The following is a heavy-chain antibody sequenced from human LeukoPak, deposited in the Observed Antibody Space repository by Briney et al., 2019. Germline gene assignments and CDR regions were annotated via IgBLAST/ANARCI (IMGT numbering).Heavy chain of an antibody. CDR3: ARDWGSYYYDSSGSTPDY. V-gene: IGHV3-21*01. Sequence: GGSLRLSCVASGFTFTTYAMSWVRQAPGKGLEWVSAITNSGGDTYYADSVKGRFTISRDNAKNSLYLQMNSLRAEDTAVYYCARDWGSYYYDSSGSTPDYWGQGTLVTVSS. D-gene: IGHD3-22*01. J-gene: IGHJ4*02. CDR2: ITNSGGDT. CDR1: GFTFTTYA.